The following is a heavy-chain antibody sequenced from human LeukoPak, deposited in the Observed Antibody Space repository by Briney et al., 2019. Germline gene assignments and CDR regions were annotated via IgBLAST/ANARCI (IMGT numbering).Heavy chain of an antibody. CDR2: IYYSGST. CDR1: GGSISSSSYY. V-gene: IGHV4-39*07. J-gene: IGHJ6*03. D-gene: IGHD2-15*01. Sequence: PSETLSLTCTVSGGSISSSSYYWGWIRQPPGTGLEWMGSIYYSGSTYYNPSLKSRVTISVDTSKNQFSLKLSSVTAADTAVYYCARDSRGGGRGYYYYMDVWGKGTTVTISS. CDR3: ARDSRGGGRGYYYYMDV.